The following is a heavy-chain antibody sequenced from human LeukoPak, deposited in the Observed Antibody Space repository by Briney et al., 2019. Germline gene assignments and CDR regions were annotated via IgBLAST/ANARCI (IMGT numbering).Heavy chain of an antibody. D-gene: IGHD5-12*01. J-gene: IGHJ4*02. CDR1: GGTFSGYA. CDR2: IIPIFGTA. CDR3: ATARGYSGYELSKYYFDY. Sequence: SVKVSCKASGGTFSGYAISWVRQAPGQGLEWMGGIIPIFGTANYAQKFQGRVTITADESTSTAYMELSSLRSEDTAVYYCATARGYSGYELSKYYFDYWGQGTLVTVSS. V-gene: IGHV1-69*01.